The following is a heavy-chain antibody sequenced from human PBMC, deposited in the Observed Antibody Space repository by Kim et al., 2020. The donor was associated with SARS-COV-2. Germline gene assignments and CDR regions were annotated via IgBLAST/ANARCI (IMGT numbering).Heavy chain of an antibody. Sequence: ASVKVSCKASGYTFTGYYMHWVRQAPGQGLEWMGWINPNSGGTNYAQKFQGRVTMTRDTSISTAYMELSRLRSDDTAVYYCARANSSGWYYFDYWGQGTLVTVSS. V-gene: IGHV1-2*02. CDR3: ARANSSGWYYFDY. CDR1: GYTFTGYY. D-gene: IGHD6-19*01. J-gene: IGHJ4*02. CDR2: INPNSGGT.